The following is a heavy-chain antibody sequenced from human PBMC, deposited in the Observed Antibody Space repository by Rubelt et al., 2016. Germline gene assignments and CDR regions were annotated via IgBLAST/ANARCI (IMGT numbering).Heavy chain of an antibody. D-gene: IGHD6-19*01. V-gene: IGHV3-23*01. CDR3: ARVSEYSTAWSIRSGAEYFQY. CDR1: GFDFRPYV. CDR2: ISGSGSIT. Sequence: GESLRLSCAASGFDFRPYVMTWVRHAPGRGLEWVSDISGSGSITEYGDSVKGRFIISRDNFKNTLYLQLNSLRPEDTAVYHCARVSEYSTAWSIRSGAEYFQYWGQGTRVTVSS. J-gene: IGHJ1*01.